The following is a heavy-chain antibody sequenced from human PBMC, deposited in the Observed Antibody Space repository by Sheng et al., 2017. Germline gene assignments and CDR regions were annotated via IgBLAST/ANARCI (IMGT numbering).Heavy chain of an antibody. D-gene: IGHD1-26*01. CDR3: ARDRWELPFDY. CDR1: GYIFSSYA. J-gene: IGHJ4*02. V-gene: IGHV1-18*01. Sequence: GPEVKKPGASVKVSCKASGYIFSSYAISWVRQAPGQGLEWMGWISVYNGNTKYAQNLQGRITMTTDTSTRTAYMELRSLRSDDTAVYYCARDRWELPFDYWGQGTLVTVSS. CDR2: ISVYNGNT.